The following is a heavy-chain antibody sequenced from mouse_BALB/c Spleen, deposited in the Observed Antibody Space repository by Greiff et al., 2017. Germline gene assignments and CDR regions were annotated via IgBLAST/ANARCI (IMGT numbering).Heavy chain of an antibody. V-gene: IGHV2-9*02. CDR3: AREGLRLLYAMDY. CDR1: GFSLTSYG. J-gene: IGHJ4*01. D-gene: IGHD1-2*01. Sequence: VKLVESGPGLVAPSQSLSITCTVSGFSLTSYGVHWVRQPPGKGLEWLGVIWAGGSTNYNSALMSRLSISKDNSKSQVFLKMNSLQTDDTAMYYCAREGLRLLYAMDYWGQGTSVTVSS. CDR2: IWAGGST.